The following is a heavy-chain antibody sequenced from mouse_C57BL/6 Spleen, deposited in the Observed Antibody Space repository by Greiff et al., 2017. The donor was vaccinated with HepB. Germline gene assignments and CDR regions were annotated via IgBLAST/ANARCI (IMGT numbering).Heavy chain of an antibody. J-gene: IGHJ4*01. CDR2: IYPGSGST. CDR1: GYTFTSYW. CDR3: ARGWSNYPYAMDY. Sequence: QVQLQHPGAELVKPGASVKMSCKASGYTFTSYWITWVKQRPGQGLEWIGDIYPGSGSTNYNEKFKSKATLTVDTSSSTAYMQLSSLTSEDSAVYYCARGWSNYPYAMDYWGQGTSVTVSS. D-gene: IGHD2-5*01. V-gene: IGHV1-55*01.